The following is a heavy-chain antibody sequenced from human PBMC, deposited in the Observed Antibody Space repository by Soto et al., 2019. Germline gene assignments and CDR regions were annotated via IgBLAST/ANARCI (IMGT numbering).Heavy chain of an antibody. J-gene: IGHJ6*02. CDR3: ARGRDEYKWGNV. D-gene: IGHD1-1*01. V-gene: IGHV4-34*01. CDR1: GGSLSDYY. Sequence: QVQLRQWGAGLLKPSETLSLTCAVSGGSLSDYYWPWIRQSPGKGLEWIGEIHPSGSTYYNPSLRSRVTISVDTSKNQFSLKLTSLTAADTAIYYCARGRDEYKWGNVWGHGTTVTVSS. CDR2: IHPSGST.